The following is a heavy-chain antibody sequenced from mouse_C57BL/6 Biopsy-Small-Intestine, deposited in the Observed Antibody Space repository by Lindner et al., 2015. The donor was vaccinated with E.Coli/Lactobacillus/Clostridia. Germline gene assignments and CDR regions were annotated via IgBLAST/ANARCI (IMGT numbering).Heavy chain of an antibody. CDR3: ARSSNWAWFAY. CDR1: GYSITSDY. J-gene: IGHJ3*01. CDR2: ISYSGST. Sequence: VQLQESGPGLAKPSQTLSLTCSVTGYSITSDYWIWIRKFPGNKLEYMGYISYSGSTHYNPSLKSRVSITRDTSKNQYYLQLKSVTTEDTATYYCARSSNWAWFAYWGQGTLVTVSA. V-gene: IGHV3-8*01. D-gene: IGHD4-1*01.